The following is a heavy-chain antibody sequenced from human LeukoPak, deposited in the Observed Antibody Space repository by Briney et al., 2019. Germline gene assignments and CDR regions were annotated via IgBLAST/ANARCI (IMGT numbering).Heavy chain of an antibody. D-gene: IGHD3-9*01. CDR3: ARHLTGYSDAFDI. CDR2: INPNSGGT. J-gene: IGHJ3*02. V-gene: IGHV1-2*02. Sequence: ASVKVSCKASGYTFTGYYMHWVRQAPGQVLEWMGWINPNSGGTNYAQKFQGRVTMTRDTSISTAYMELSRLRSDDTAVYYCARHLTGYSDAFDIWGQGTMVTVSS. CDR1: GYTFTGYY.